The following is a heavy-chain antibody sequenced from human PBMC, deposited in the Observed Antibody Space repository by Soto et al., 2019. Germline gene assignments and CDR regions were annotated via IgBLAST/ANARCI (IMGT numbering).Heavy chain of an antibody. D-gene: IGHD2-2*01. V-gene: IGHV4-30-4*01. CDR3: ARLSESVVVDV. CDR2: IYYSGST. J-gene: IGHJ6*02. Sequence: SETLSLTCTVSGGSISSGDYYWSWIRQPPGKGLEWIGYIYYSGSTYYNPSLKSRITISVDTSKNQFSLKLSSVTAADTAVYYCARLSESVVVDVWGQGTTVTVSS. CDR1: GGSISSGDYY.